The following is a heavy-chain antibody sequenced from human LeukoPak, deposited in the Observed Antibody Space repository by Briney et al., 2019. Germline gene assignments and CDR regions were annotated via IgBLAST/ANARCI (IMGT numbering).Heavy chain of an antibody. CDR1: GFTLSSYA. CDR3: ARDGDSSGYYQYYFDY. J-gene: IGHJ4*02. Sequence: GGSLRLSCAASGFTLSSYAMHWVRQAPGKGLEWVAVISYDGSNKYYADSVKGRFTISRDNSKNTLYLQMNSLRAEDTAVYYCARDGDSSGYYQYYFDYWGQGTLVTVSS. CDR2: ISYDGSNK. D-gene: IGHD3-22*01. V-gene: IGHV3-30-3*01.